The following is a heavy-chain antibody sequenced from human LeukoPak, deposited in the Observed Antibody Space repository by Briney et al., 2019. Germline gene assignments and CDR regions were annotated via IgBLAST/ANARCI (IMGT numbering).Heavy chain of an antibody. D-gene: IGHD3-22*01. J-gene: IGHJ4*02. CDR2: INHSGST. V-gene: IGHV4-34*01. CDR1: GGPFSGYY. Sequence: SETLSLTCAVYGGPFSGYYWSWIRQPPGKGLEWIGEINHSGSTNYNPSLKSRVTISVDTSKNQFSLKLSSVTAADTAVYYCARGSGTPSMIVVVITKTFDYWGQGTLVTVSS. CDR3: ARGSGTPSMIVVVITKTFDY.